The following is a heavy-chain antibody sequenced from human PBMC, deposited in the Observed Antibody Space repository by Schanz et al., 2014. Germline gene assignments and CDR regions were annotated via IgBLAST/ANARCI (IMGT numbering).Heavy chain of an antibody. CDR1: GGTFSSYT. CDR2: IIPILGIA. Sequence: QVQLVQSEAEVKKPGSSVKVSCKASGGTFSSYTISWVRQAPGQGLEWMGRIIPILGIANYAQNFQGRVTITADRSTSTAYMELTSLRSEDTAVYYCARDRLECGAECYSVEVFEIWGQGTLVIVSS. CDR3: ARDRLECGAECYSVEVFEI. D-gene: IGHD2-21*01. V-gene: IGHV1-69*08. J-gene: IGHJ4*02.